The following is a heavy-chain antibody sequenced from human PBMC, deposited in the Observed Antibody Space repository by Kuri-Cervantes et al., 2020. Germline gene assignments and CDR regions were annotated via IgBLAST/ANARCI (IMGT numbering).Heavy chain of an antibody. CDR1: GGSISSSSYY. J-gene: IGHJ4*02. CDR2: IYYSGST. V-gene: IGHV4-39*01. D-gene: IGHD3-22*01. Sequence: GSLRLSCTVSGGSISSSSYYWGWIRQPPGKGLEWIGSIYYSGSTYYNPSLKSRVTISVDTSKNQFSLKLSSVTAADTAVYYCARLVYYDSSGYLQARYYFDYWGQGTLVTVSS. CDR3: ARLVYYDSSGYLQARYYFDY.